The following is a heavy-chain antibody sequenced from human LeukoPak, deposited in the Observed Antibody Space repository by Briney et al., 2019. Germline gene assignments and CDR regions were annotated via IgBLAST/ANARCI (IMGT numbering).Heavy chain of an antibody. CDR1: GVTVSSNY. J-gene: IGHJ3*02. CDR3: ARESTGGAFDI. Sequence: PGGSLRLSCAASGVTVSSNYMSWVRQAPGKGLEWVSVIYSGGSTYYADSVKGRFTISRDNSKNTLYLQMNSLRAEDTAVYYCARESTGGAFDIWGQGTMVTVSS. CDR2: IYSGGST. V-gene: IGHV3-53*01. D-gene: IGHD2-2*01.